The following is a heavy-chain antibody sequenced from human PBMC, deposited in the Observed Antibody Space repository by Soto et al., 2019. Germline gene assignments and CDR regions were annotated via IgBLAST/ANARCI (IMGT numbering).Heavy chain of an antibody. J-gene: IGHJ6*02. V-gene: IGHV3-33*01. CDR2: IWFDGVKE. CDR1: GFSFSTYA. Sequence: LRLSCAVSGFSFSTYAMHWVRQAPGKGLEWLAIIWFDGVKEYYAESVRGRFTISIDNSKNTVFLQMDTVGAEDSALYYCTRATFDVWGQGTTVTVSS. CDR3: TRATFDV.